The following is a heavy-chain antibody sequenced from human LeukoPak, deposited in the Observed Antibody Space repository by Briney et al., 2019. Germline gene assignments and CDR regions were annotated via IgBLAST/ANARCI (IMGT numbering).Heavy chain of an antibody. CDR1: GDSISRFY. CDR3: AKWEQSTNAFDI. J-gene: IGHJ3*02. CDR2: ISYGGSSDYNPSLKSRLT. V-gene: IGHV4-59*01. D-gene: IGHD1/OR15-1a*01. Sequence: SETLSLTCNVSGDSISRFYWNWIRQPPGKGLEWIGYISYGGSSDYNPSLKSRLTNYNPSLKSRVTMSADTSKNQLSLRLNSVTAADTAVYYCAKWEQSTNAFDIWGQGTMVTVSS.